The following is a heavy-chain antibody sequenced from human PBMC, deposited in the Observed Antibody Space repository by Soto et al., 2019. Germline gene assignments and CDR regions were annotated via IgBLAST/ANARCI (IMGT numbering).Heavy chain of an antibody. CDR1: GFTFGNLS. V-gene: IGHV3-33*08. CDR3: ARDYGYYDSSGYYYYYGMDV. Sequence: PGGSLRLSCVASGFTFGNLSMYWVRQAPGKGLEWVAVICYDGSNKYYADSVKGRFTISRDNSKNTLYLQMNSLRAEDTAVYYCARDYGYYDSSGYYYYYGMDVWGQGTTVTVSS. CDR2: ICYDGSNK. J-gene: IGHJ6*02. D-gene: IGHD3-22*01.